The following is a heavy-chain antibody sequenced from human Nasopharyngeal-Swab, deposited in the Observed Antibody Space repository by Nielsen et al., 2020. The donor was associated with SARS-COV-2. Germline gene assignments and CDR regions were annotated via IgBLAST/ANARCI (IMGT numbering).Heavy chain of an antibody. CDR3: ARRGGVVPAAIPYYYYYMDV. V-gene: IGHV4-34*01. D-gene: IGHD2-2*02. Sequence: GSLRLSCAVYGGSFSGHYWSWIRQPPGKGLEWIGEINHGGSTNYKPSLKSRVTISIDTSKNQFSLKLSSVTAADTAVYYCARRGGVVPAAIPYYYYYMDVWGKGTTVTVSS. CDR2: INHGGST. J-gene: IGHJ6*03. CDR1: GGSFSGHY.